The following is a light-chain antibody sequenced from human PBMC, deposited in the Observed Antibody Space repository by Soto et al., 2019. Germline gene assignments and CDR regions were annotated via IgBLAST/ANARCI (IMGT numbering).Light chain of an antibody. CDR3: QQTNNFPLT. Sequence: DIQMTQSPSSVSASVGDRVTITCRASQGINTWLAWYQQRPGKAPNLLIYAASSLQSGVPSRFSGSGSGTDFTLTISSLQPEDSATYYCQQTNNFPLTFGQGTKVDIK. J-gene: IGKJ1*01. V-gene: IGKV1-12*01. CDR2: AAS. CDR1: QGINTW.